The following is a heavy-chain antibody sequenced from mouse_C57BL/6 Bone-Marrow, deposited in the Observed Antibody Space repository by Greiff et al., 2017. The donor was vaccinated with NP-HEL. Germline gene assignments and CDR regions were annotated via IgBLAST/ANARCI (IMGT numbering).Heavy chain of an antibody. V-gene: IGHV1-55*01. Sequence: QVQLQQSGAELVKPGASVKMSCKASGYTFTSYWITWVKQRPGQGLEWIGDIYPGSGSTNYNEKFKSKATLTVDTSSSTAYMQLSSLTSEDSAVYYCARRGIYCYGSSYFDYWGQGTTLTVSS. D-gene: IGHD1-1*01. CDR3: ARRGIYCYGSSYFDY. CDR1: GYTFTSYW. J-gene: IGHJ2*01. CDR2: IYPGSGST.